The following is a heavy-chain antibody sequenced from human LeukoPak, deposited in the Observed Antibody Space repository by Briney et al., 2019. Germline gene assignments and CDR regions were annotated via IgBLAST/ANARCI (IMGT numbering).Heavy chain of an antibody. Sequence: SETLSLTCTVSGGSISSSSYYWGWIRQPPGKGLEWIGSIYYSGSTYYNPSLKSRVTISVDTSKNQFSLKLSSVTAADTAVYYCARVLLLWFGESHFDIWGQGTMVTVSS. CDR2: IYYSGST. CDR3: ARVLLLWFGESHFDI. V-gene: IGHV4-39*07. CDR1: GGSISSSSYY. D-gene: IGHD3-10*01. J-gene: IGHJ3*02.